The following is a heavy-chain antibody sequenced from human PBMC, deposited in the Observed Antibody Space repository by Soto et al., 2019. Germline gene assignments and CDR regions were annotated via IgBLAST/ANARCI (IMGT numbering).Heavy chain of an antibody. CDR2: VNPNSGGT. CDR3: TRPPYGDYGY. J-gene: IGHJ4*02. CDR1: GYTFTGYY. D-gene: IGHD4-17*01. V-gene: IGHV1-2*04. Sequence: GASVKVSCKASGYTFTGYYIHWVRQAPGQGFEWMGWVNPNSGGTNYAQKFQGWVTMTRDTSISTAYMELSRLRSDDTAVYYCTRPPYGDYGYWGQGTLVTVSS.